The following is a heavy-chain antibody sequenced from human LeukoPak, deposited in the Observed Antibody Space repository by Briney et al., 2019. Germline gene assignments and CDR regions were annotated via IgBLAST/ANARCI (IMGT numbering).Heavy chain of an antibody. CDR1: GFTFSSYE. V-gene: IGHV3-48*03. Sequence: AGGSLRLSCAASGFTFSSYEMNWVRQAPGKGLEWVSYISSSGSTIYYADSVKGRFTISRDNAKNSPYLQMNSLRAEDTAVYYCAAEYSSKIYYFDYWGQGTLVTVSS. J-gene: IGHJ4*02. CDR2: ISSSGSTI. CDR3: AAEYSSKIYYFDY. D-gene: IGHD6-6*01.